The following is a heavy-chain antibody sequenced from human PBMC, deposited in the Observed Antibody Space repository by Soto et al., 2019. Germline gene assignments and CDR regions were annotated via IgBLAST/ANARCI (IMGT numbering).Heavy chain of an antibody. J-gene: IGHJ4*02. CDR1: GGSISSYY. CDR3: ARGGYDYVWGSYRPYYFDY. CDR2: IYYSGST. V-gene: IGHV4-59*01. D-gene: IGHD3-16*02. Sequence: TSETLSLTCTVSGGSISSYYWSWIRQPPGKGLEWIGYIYYSGSTNYNPSLKSRVTISVDTSKNQFSLKLSSVTAADTAVYYCARGGYDYVWGSYRPYYFDYWGQGTLVTVSS.